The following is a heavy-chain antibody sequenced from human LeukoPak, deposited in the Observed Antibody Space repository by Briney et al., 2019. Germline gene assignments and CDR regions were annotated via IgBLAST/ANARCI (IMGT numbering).Heavy chain of an antibody. J-gene: IGHJ6*03. CDR2: INPNSGGT. Sequence: ASVKVSCKASGYTFTSYYMHWVRQAPGQGLEWMGWINPNSGGTDYAQKFRGRVTMTRDTSISTAFMELSRLTSDDTAVYYCARGNYYYMDVWDKGTTVTVSS. CDR3: ARGNYYYMDV. V-gene: IGHV1-2*02. CDR1: GYTFTSYY.